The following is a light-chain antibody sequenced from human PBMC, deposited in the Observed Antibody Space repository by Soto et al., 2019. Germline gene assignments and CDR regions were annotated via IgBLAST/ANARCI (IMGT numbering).Light chain of an antibody. V-gene: IGKV4-1*01. CDR3: QQFYSTPPVT. J-gene: IGKJ4*01. CDR1: QSVLYSSNNKNY. CDR2: WAS. Sequence: DIVMTQSPDSLAVSLGERATINCKSSQSVLYSSNNKNYLAWYQQKPGQPPKLLIYWASTRESGVPDRFSGSWSGTDFTLTISSLQDEDVAVYYCQQFYSTPPVTFGGGTKVEIK.